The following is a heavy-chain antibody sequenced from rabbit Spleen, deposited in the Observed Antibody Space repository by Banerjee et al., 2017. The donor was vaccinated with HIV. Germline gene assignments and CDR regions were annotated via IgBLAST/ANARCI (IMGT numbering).Heavy chain of an antibody. CDR1: GFSFSSSYY. J-gene: IGHJ4*01. CDR2: IDAGSSGSA. CDR3: ARGSATMTMVITGFYLNL. V-gene: IGHV1S45*01. D-gene: IGHD2-1*01. Sequence: QEQLVESGGGLVQPEGSLTLTCTASGFSFSSSYYICWVRQAPGKGLEWIACIDAGSSGSAYYASWAKGRFTISKTSSTTVTLQMTSLTAADTATYFCARGSATMTMVITGFYLNLWGQGTLVTVS.